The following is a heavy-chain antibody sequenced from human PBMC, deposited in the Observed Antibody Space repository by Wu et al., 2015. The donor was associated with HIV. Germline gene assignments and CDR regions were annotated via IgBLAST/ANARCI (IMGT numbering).Heavy chain of an antibody. CDR1: GYSFTNYD. V-gene: IGHV1-8*01. CDR3: ARDLKGYWGTN. CDR2: MNPNMGNT. D-gene: IGHD3-16*01. Sequence: QVHLVQSGAEVKKPGASVKVSCKASGYSFTNYDIHWLRQAPGQGLEWMGWMNPNMGNTESTQKFQGRVTLTKDTSKSTAYMELSSLMSEDTAVYYCARDLKGYWGTNWGQGTLVTVSS. J-gene: IGHJ4*02.